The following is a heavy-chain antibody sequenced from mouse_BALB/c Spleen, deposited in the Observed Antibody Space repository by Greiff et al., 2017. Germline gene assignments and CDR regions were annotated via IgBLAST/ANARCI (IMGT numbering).Heavy chain of an antibody. CDR3: ARMDGAY. CDR1: GYSITSDYA. V-gene: IGHV3-2*02. CDR2: ISYSGST. J-gene: IGHJ3*01. Sequence: VQLKESGPGLVKPSQSLSLTCTVTGYSITSDYAWNWIRQFPGNKLEWMGYISYSGSTSYNPSLKSRISITRDTSKNQFFLQLNSVTTEDTATYYCARMDGAYWGQGTLVTVSA.